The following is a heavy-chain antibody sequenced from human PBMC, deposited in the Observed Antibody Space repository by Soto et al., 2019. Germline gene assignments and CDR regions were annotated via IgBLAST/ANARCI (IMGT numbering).Heavy chain of an antibody. J-gene: IGHJ3*02. CDR3: AREDGRWLGGGAFDI. CDR1: GGTFSSYA. CDR2: IIPIIGTA. Sequence: QVQLVQSGAEVKKPGSSVKVSCKASGGTFSSYAISWVRQAPGQGLEWMGGIIPIIGTANYAQKFQGRVTFTADESTGTAYMEPSSLRSEDTAVYYCAREDGRWLGGGAFDIWGQGTMVTVSS. V-gene: IGHV1-69*12. D-gene: IGHD6-19*01.